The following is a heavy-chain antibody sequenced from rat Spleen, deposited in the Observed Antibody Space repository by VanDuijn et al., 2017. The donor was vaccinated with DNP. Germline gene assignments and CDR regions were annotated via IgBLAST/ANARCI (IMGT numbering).Heavy chain of an antibody. Sequence: QVQMKETGPGLVQTTQTLSVTCTVSGFSLTSYGVHWVRQAPGKGLEWMGIIWGDGSTNYNSALKSRLSISRDTSKSQVFLKMNSLQTDDTGTYYCTSDSLNSSSFVYWGQGSLVTVSS. V-gene: IGHV2-77*01. D-gene: IGHD1-2*01. CDR2: IWGDGST. CDR1: GFSLTSYG. CDR3: TSDSLNSSSFVY. J-gene: IGHJ3*01.